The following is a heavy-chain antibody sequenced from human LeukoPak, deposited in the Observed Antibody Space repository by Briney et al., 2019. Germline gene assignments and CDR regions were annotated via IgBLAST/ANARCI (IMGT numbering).Heavy chain of an antibody. CDR2: TSHSGTT. Sequence: SETLSLTCTVSGGSITTGSYYWGWVRQPPGKGLEWIGCTSHSGTTLYSPSLRSRVSISVDTSNSQFSLKLSSMTATDTAVYYCAKTTRASIRSAFDIWGQGTLVTVSS. V-gene: IGHV4-39*01. J-gene: IGHJ3*02. D-gene: IGHD1-7*01. CDR3: AKTTRASIRSAFDI. CDR1: GGSITTGSYY.